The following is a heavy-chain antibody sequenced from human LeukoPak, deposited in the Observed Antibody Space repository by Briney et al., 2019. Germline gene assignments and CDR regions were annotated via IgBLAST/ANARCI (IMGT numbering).Heavy chain of an antibody. D-gene: IGHD2-2*01. CDR3: ARVRGVAIMPLFDY. J-gene: IGHJ4*02. Sequence: WASVKVSCKASGYTFTGYYMHWVRQAPGQGLEWMGWINPNSGGTNYAQKFQGRVTMTRDTSISTAYMELSRLRSDDTAVYYCARVRGVAIMPLFDYWGQGTLVTVSS. CDR1: GYTFTGYY. CDR2: INPNSGGT. V-gene: IGHV1-2*02.